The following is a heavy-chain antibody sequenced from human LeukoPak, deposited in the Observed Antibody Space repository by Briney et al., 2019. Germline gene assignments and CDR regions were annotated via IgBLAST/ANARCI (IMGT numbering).Heavy chain of an antibody. CDR1: GFTFRSYG. D-gene: IGHD3-3*01. CDR2: ISGSAVIT. V-gene: IGHV3-23*01. CDR3: AKSRLSGINDAFDI. Sequence: SGGSLRLSCAASGFTFRSYGLTWVRQAPGKGLEWVSAISGSAVITFYADSVKGRFTISRDNSKNTLYLQMNSLRAEDTALYYCAKSRLSGINDAFDIWGQGTMVTVSS. J-gene: IGHJ3*02.